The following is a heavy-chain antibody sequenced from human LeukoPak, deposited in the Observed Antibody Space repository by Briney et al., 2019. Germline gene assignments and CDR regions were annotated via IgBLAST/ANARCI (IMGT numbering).Heavy chain of an antibody. D-gene: IGHD3-10*01. CDR3: AKDGTEIWFGELLPYYYYYMDV. Sequence: PGGSLRLSCAASGFTFSSHGINWVRQAPGKGLEWVSGISPSGDITYYTDSVQGRFTISRDNSKNTLYLQMNSLRAEDTAVYYCAKDGTEIWFGELLPYYYYYMDVWGKGTTVTISS. CDR1: GFTFSSHG. J-gene: IGHJ6*03. V-gene: IGHV3-23*01. CDR2: ISPSGDIT.